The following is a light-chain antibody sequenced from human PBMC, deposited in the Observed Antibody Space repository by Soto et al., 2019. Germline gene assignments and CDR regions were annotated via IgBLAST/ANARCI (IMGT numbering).Light chain of an antibody. CDR1: QSVRSY. Sequence: EMVLTQSPATLSVSPGETATLPSRASQSVRSYLAWYKQKPGQAPRLLLYDASNRPTGIPSRFSGSGSGTDFTLTISSLKPEDFAVYYCQLLISWPATFGGGTKVEIK. V-gene: IGKV3-11*01. CDR2: DAS. J-gene: IGKJ4*01. CDR3: QLLISWPAT.